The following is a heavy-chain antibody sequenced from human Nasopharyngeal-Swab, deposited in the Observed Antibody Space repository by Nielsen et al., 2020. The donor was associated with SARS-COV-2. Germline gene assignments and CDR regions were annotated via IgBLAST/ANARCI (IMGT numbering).Heavy chain of an antibody. CDR1: GFTFDDYA. D-gene: IGHD6-19*01. CDR3: AKAAPRSSGWYGNWFDP. CDR2: ISWNSGSI. V-gene: IGHV3-9*01. J-gene: IGHJ5*02. Sequence: SLKISCAASGFTFDDYAMHWVRQAPGKGLEWVSGISWNSGSIGYADSVKGRFTISRDNAKNSLYLQMNSLRAEDTALYYCAKAAPRSSGWYGNWFDPWGQGTLVTVSS.